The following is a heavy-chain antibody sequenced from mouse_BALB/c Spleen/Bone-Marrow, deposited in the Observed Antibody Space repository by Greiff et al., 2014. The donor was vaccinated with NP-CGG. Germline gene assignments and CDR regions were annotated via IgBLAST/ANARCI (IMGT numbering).Heavy chain of an antibody. CDR1: GYTFTSYL. V-gene: IGHV1S81*02. CDR2: INPSNGRT. CDR3: ARWGLSYWYFDV. Sequence: QVQLQQPGAELVKPGASVKLSCKASGYTFTSYLMHWVKQRLGQGLEWIGEINPSNGRTNYNEKFKSKATLTVDKSSSTAYIQLSSLTSEDSAVYYCARWGLSYWYFDVWGAGTTVTVSS. J-gene: IGHJ1*01.